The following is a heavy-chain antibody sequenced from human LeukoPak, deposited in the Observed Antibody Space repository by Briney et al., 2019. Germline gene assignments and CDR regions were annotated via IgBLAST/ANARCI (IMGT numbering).Heavy chain of an antibody. CDR1: GGSFSGYY. D-gene: IGHD1-26*01. CDR3: ARGRSGSYSDGFDY. CDR2: INHSGST. J-gene: IGHJ4*02. Sequence: ASETLSLTCAVYGGSFSGYYWSWIRQPPGKGLEWIGEINHSGSTNYNPSLKSRVTISVDTSKNQFSLKLSSVTAADTAVYYCARGRSGSYSDGFDYWGQGTLVTVSS. V-gene: IGHV4-34*01.